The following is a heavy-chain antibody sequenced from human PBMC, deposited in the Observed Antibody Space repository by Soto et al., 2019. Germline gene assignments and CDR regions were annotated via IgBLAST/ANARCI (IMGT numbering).Heavy chain of an antibody. CDR2: IYYSGST. V-gene: IGHV4-4*07. CDR3: AGPHPYYYDSSGQGGAFDI. J-gene: IGHJ3*02. D-gene: IGHD3-22*01. CDR1: GVSISSYY. Sequence: EALSRTCPVSGVSISSYYWSWIRQPAGKGLEWIGRIYYSGSTNYNPSLKSRVNISVDTSKNQFSLKLSSVTAADTAVYYCAGPHPYYYDSSGQGGAFDIWGQGTMVTVSS.